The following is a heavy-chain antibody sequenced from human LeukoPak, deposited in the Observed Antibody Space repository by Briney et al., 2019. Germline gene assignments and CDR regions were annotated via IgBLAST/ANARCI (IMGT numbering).Heavy chain of an antibody. CDR3: ARYASGSYYRGIDY. CDR1: GGSISSSSYH. J-gene: IGHJ4*02. Sequence: SETLSLTCTVSGGSISSSSYHWGWIRQPPGKGLEWIGSIDYSGSTYYNPSLKSRITVSVDTSKIQFSLKLSSVTAADTAVYYCARYASGSYYRGIDYWGQGTLVTVSS. V-gene: IGHV4-39*07. CDR2: IDYSGST. D-gene: IGHD1-26*01.